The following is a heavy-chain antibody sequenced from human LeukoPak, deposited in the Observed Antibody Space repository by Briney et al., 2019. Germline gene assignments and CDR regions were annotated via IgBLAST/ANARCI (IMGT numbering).Heavy chain of an antibody. V-gene: IGHV3-30*02. Sequence: GGSLRLSCAASGFTFSSYGMHWVRQAPGKGLEWVAFIRYDGSNKYYADSVKGRFTISRDNSKNTLYLQMNSLRAEDTAVYYCARSLLWFGESYFDYWGQGTLVTVSS. CDR2: IRYDGSNK. D-gene: IGHD3-10*01. CDR1: GFTFSSYG. J-gene: IGHJ4*02. CDR3: ARSLLWFGESYFDY.